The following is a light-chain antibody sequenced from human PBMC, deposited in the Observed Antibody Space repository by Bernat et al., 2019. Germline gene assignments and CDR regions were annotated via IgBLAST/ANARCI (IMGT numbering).Light chain of an antibody. CDR1: SSDVGGYNY. J-gene: IGLJ3*02. Sequence: QSALTQPPSASGSPGQSVTISCTGTSSDVGGYNYVSWYQQHPGKAPKLMIYEVSKRPSGVPDRFSGSKSGNMASLTVSGIQAEDEADYYCNSYAGSNNWVFGGGTELTVL. CDR2: EVS. V-gene: IGLV2-8*01. CDR3: NSYAGSNNWV.